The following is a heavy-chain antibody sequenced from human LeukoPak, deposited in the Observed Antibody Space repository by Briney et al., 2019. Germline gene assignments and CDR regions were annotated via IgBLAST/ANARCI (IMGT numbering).Heavy chain of an antibody. J-gene: IGHJ4*02. CDR1: GFTFSSYW. Sequence: GGSLRLSCAASGFTFSSYWMSWVRQAPGKGLEWVANIKQDGSEKYYVDSVKGRFTISRDNAKNSLYLQMNSQRAEDTAVYYCARRAFSGSYYNNYFDYWGQGTLVTVSS. CDR3: ARRAFSGSYYNNYFDY. V-gene: IGHV3-7*01. D-gene: IGHD3-10*01. CDR2: IKQDGSEK.